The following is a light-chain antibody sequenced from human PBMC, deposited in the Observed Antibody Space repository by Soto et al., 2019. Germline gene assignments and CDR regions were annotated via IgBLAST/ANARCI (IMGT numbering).Light chain of an antibody. J-gene: IGKJ1*01. CDR3: QQYANSPPT. Sequence: EIVLTQSPGTLSLSPGDRATLSCRASQSVSTNYLAWYQQKPGQAPRILIYGASSRATGIPDRFSGSGSGTDFTLTISRLEPEDFAVYYCQQYANSPPTFGQGTKVEIK. CDR2: GAS. V-gene: IGKV3-20*01. CDR1: QSVSTNY.